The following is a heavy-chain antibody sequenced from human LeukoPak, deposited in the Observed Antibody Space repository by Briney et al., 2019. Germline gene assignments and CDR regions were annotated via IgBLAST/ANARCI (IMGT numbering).Heavy chain of an antibody. V-gene: IGHV3-48*02. J-gene: IGHJ4*02. CDR1: GFTFSSYA. CDR3: AREGYDILTGYRRFDY. D-gene: IGHD3-9*01. CDR2: ISSSSSTI. Sequence: PGGSLRLSCAASGFTFSSYAMNWVRQAPGKGLEWVSYISSSSSTIYYADSVKGRFTISRDNAKNSLYLQMNSLRDEDTAVYYCAREGYDILTGYRRFDYWGQGTLVTVSS.